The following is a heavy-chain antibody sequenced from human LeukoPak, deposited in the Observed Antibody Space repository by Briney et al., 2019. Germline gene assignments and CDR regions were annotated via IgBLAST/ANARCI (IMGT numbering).Heavy chain of an antibody. CDR3: ARQGYSYGYFGY. CDR1: GGSLSGYY. V-gene: IGHV4-34*01. CDR2: INHSGST. Sequence: SETLSLTCAVYGGSLSGYYWSWIRQPPGKGPEWIGEINHSGSTNYNPSLKGRVTISVDTSKNQFSLKLSSVTAADTAVYYCARQGYSYGYFGYWGQGTLVTVSS. J-gene: IGHJ4*02. D-gene: IGHD5-18*01.